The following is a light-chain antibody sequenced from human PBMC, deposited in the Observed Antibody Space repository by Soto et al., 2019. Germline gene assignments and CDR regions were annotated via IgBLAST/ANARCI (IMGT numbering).Light chain of an antibody. Sequence: QSVLTQPPSASGTPGQRVTISCSGRSSNLGDNTVNWYQQLPGTAPKLLIYRNNRRPSEVPDRFSGSKSGTSASLAISGLQSDDEADYYCATWDDSLNGPVFGGGTKVTVL. CDR3: ATWDDSLNGPV. V-gene: IGLV1-44*01. CDR2: RNN. J-gene: IGLJ3*02. CDR1: SSNLGDNT.